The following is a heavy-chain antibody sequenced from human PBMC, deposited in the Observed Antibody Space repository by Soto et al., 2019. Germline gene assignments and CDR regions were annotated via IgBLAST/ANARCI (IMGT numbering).Heavy chain of an antibody. CDR3: ASFWLSDYHFDY. Sequence: SETLSLTCAVSGASVSSPNYYWSWIRQPPGKGLEWIGYIYHSGSTHYNPSLKSRVTVSLDTSKNQFSLKLSSVTAADTAVFYCASFWLSDYHFDYWGQGALVTVSS. V-gene: IGHV4-61*01. D-gene: IGHD3-3*01. J-gene: IGHJ4*02. CDR2: IYHSGST. CDR1: GASVSSPNYY.